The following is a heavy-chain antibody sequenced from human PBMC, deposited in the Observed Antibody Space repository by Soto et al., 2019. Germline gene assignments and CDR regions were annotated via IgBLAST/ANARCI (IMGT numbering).Heavy chain of an antibody. Sequence: SETLSLTCAVSGASIRSNNRWSWVRQPPGKGLEWFGEIFHSGSTNYNPSLKTRLTISVDKSKNQFSLKLSSVTAADTAVYYCARVYSGSYSDSWGRGTLVTVSS. D-gene: IGHD1-26*01. CDR2: IFHSGST. CDR3: ARVYSGSYSDS. J-gene: IGHJ4*02. CDR1: GASIRSNNR. V-gene: IGHV4-4*02.